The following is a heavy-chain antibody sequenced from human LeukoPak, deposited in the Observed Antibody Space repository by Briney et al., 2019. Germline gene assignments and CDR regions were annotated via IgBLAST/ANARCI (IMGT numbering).Heavy chain of an antibody. D-gene: IGHD1-1*01. CDR3: ARDSWNDVTYYYGMDV. Sequence: SETLSLTCTVSGGSISSYYWSWIRQPPGKGLEWIGYIYYSGSTNYNPSLKSRVTISVDTSKNQFSLKLSSVTAADTAVYYCARDSWNDVTYYYGMDVWGQGTTVTVSS. V-gene: IGHV4-59*01. J-gene: IGHJ6*02. CDR2: IYYSGST. CDR1: GGSISSYY.